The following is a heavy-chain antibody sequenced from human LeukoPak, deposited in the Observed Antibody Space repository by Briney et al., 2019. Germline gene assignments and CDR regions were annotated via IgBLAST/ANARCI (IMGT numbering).Heavy chain of an antibody. D-gene: IGHD5-12*01. J-gene: IGHJ4*02. CDR2: IIPIFGTA. Sequence: SVKVSCKASGGTFSSYAISWVRQAPGQGLEWMGGIIPIFGTANYAQKFQGRVTITTDESTSTAYMELSSLRSEDTAVYYCAREDIVARYFDYWGQGTLVTVSS. V-gene: IGHV1-69*05. CDR1: GGTFSSYA. CDR3: AREDIVARYFDY.